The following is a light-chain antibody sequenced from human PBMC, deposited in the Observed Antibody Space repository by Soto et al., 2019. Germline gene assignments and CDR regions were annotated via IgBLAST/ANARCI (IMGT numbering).Light chain of an antibody. Sequence: DIQMTQSPSTLSSSVGDRVTITCRASQSISSWLAWYQQKPGRAPKLLIYDASSLKSGVPSRFSGSGSGTVFTLTISSLQPDDFATYSCQQYNAFSPWTFGQGTKVEIK. CDR2: DAS. V-gene: IGKV1-5*01. CDR3: QQYNAFSPWT. J-gene: IGKJ1*01. CDR1: QSISSW.